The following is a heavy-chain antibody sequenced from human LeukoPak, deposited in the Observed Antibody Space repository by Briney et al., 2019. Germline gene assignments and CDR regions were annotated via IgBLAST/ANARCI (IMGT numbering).Heavy chain of an antibody. CDR2: IYYSGST. CDR3: ARHYASGTYPLDS. J-gene: IGHJ4*02. D-gene: IGHD3-10*01. Sequence: SETLSLTCTVSGGSISSYYWSWIRQPPGKGLEWIGYIYYSGSTNYNPSLKSRLTLSLDTSKNQVSLRLGYVTAADTAVYYCARHYASGTYPLDSWGQGTLVTVSS. V-gene: IGHV4-59*08. CDR1: GGSISSYY.